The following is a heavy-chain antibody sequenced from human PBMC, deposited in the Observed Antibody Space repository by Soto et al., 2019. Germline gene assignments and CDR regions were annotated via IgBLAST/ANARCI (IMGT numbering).Heavy chain of an antibody. Sequence: QVQLVESGGGVVQPGRSLRLSCAASGFTFSSYSMHWVRQAPGKGLEWVAVISYDESNKYYADSVKGRFTISRDNSKNTLYLQMNSLSAEDTAVYYCAKDRRKVVVAAPFDYWGQGTLVTVSS. CDR1: GFTFSSYS. V-gene: IGHV3-30*18. D-gene: IGHD2-15*01. CDR3: AKDRRKVVVAAPFDY. J-gene: IGHJ4*02. CDR2: ISYDESNK.